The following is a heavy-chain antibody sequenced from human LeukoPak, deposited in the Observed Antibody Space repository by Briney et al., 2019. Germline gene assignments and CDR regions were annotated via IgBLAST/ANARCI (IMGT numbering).Heavy chain of an antibody. CDR1: GGSISSYY. CDR3: ARERDYCSSTSCYNDAFDI. Sequence: SSETLSLTCTVSGGSISSYYWSWIRQPPGKGLEWIGYIYYSGSTNYNPSLKSRVTISVDTSKNQFSLKLSSVTAADTAVYYCARERDYCSSTSCYNDAFDIWGQGTMVTVSS. V-gene: IGHV4-59*01. J-gene: IGHJ3*02. CDR2: IYYSGST. D-gene: IGHD2-2*01.